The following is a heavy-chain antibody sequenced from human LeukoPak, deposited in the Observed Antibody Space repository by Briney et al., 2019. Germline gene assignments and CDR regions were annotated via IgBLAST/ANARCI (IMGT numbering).Heavy chain of an antibody. CDR1: GFTFSDYY. CDR3: ARVEVLARGYFDY. V-gene: IGHV3-11*05. Sequence: GGSLILSCAASGFTFSDYYMSWIRQAPGKGLEWVSYISSSSSYTNYADSVKGRFTISRDNAKNSLYLQMNSLRAEDTAVYYCARVEVLARGYFDYWGQGTLVTVSS. CDR2: ISSSSSYT. D-gene: IGHD3-3*02. J-gene: IGHJ4*02.